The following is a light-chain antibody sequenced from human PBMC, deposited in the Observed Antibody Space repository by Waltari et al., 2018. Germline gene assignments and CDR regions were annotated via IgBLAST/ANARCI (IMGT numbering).Light chain of an antibody. CDR2: GAS. CDR1: QSVSSSY. V-gene: IGKV3-20*01. J-gene: IGKJ2*01. Sequence: EIVLTQSPGTLSLSPGERATLSCRASQSVSSSYLAWYQQKPGQAPRLLIYGASSRATGIPDRFSGGGSGTDFTLTISRLEPEDCAVYYCQQYGSSPPGTFGQGTKLEIK. CDR3: QQYGSSPPGT.